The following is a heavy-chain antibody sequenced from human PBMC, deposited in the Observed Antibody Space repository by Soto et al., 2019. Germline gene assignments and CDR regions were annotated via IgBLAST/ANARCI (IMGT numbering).Heavy chain of an antibody. Sequence: VASVKVSCKASGYTFTSYGISWVRQAPGQGLEWMGWISAYNGTANYAQKFQGRVTITADESTSTAYMELSSLRSEDTAVYYCARDDLASRLVRGYYYYYGMDVWGQGTTVTVSS. CDR1: GYTFTSYG. CDR3: ARDDLASRLVRGYYYYYGMDV. V-gene: IGHV1-18*04. J-gene: IGHJ6*02. D-gene: IGHD6-6*01. CDR2: ISAYNGTA.